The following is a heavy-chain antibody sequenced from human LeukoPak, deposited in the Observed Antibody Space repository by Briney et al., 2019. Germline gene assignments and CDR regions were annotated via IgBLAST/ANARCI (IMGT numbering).Heavy chain of an antibody. D-gene: IGHD3-22*01. CDR1: GFTFSSYW. CDR3: ARAPSEIGGYYPEYFRH. J-gene: IGHJ1*01. CDR2: IKSDGST. Sequence: SGGSLRLSCGASGFTFSSYWMHWVRQAPGKGLVWVSRIKSDGSTRYADSVKGRFTISRDNAKNTVSLQMTSLRAEDTGVYYCARAPSEIGGYYPEYFRHWGQGTLVIVSS. V-gene: IGHV3-74*01.